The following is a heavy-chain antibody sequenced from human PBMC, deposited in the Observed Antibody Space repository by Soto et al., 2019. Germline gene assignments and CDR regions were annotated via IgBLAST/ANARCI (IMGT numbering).Heavy chain of an antibody. V-gene: IGHV5-51*01. Sequence: PGESLKISCKASGYSFTTYWIGGVRQMPGKGLEWMGIIYPGDSDTRYSPSFQGQVTISADESTSTAYLQWSSLKASDTAMYFCATFDYGEDYFDYWAQGTLVTVSS. D-gene: IGHD4-17*01. CDR2: IYPGDSDT. J-gene: IGHJ4*02. CDR3: ATFDYGEDYFDY. CDR1: GYSFTTYW.